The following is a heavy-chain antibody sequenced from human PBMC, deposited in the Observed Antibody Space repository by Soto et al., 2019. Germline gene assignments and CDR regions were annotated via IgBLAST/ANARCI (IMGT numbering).Heavy chain of an antibody. V-gene: IGHV3-23*01. Sequence: EMQLLESGGGLVQPGGSLRLSCAASGFTFSSYAMSWVRQAPGKGLEWVSAISGSGGSTYYADSVKGRFTISRDNSKNTLYLQMNSLRAEDTAVYYCAKLFGYSSGWYPDYWGQGTLVTVSS. CDR3: AKLFGYSSGWYPDY. CDR2: ISGSGGST. CDR1: GFTFSSYA. J-gene: IGHJ4*02. D-gene: IGHD6-19*01.